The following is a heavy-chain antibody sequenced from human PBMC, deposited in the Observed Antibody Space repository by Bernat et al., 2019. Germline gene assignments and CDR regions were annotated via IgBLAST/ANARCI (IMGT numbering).Heavy chain of an antibody. CDR3: ARSKARDVLLLFRESRRGYYMDV. J-gene: IGHJ6*03. V-gene: IGHV3-30*01. Sequence: QVQLVESGGGVVQPGRSLRLSCAASGFTFSSYAMHWVRQAPGKGLEWVAIISYDGSNKYYADSVKGRFTISRDNSKNTLYLQMNSLRAEDTAVYYCARSKARDVLLLFRESRRGYYMDVWGKGTTVTVSS. CDR1: GFTFSSYA. D-gene: IGHD3-10*01. CDR2: ISYDGSNK.